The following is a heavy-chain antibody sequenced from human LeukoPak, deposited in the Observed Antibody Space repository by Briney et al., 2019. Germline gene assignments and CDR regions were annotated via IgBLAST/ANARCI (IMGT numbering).Heavy chain of an antibody. Sequence: PGGSLRLSCAASGFTFSSYAMSWVRQAPGKGLEWVSAISGSGGSTYYADSVKGRFTISRDNSKNTLYLQMNSLRAEDTAVYYCAKDPVRFLEWLNYYFDYWGQGTLVTVSS. D-gene: IGHD3-3*01. CDR1: GFTFSSYA. CDR3: AKDPVRFLEWLNYYFDY. J-gene: IGHJ4*02. V-gene: IGHV3-23*01. CDR2: ISGSGGST.